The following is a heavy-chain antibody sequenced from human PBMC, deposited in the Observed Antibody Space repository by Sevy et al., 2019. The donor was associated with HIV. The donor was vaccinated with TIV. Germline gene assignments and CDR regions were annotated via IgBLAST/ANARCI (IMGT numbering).Heavy chain of an antibody. J-gene: IGHJ4*02. CDR3: AKRDYSDFDSRAIFDI. D-gene: IGHD4-17*01. CDR2: ISVSGGRT. V-gene: IGHV3-23*01. CDR1: GFTFTSYT. Sequence: GGSLRLSCAASGFTFTSYTMSWVRQAPGKGLEWVSDISVSGGRTYYSDSVKGRFTISRDNSKNTLSLQMSSLRAEDTAEYYCAKRDYSDFDSRAIFDIWGRGTLVTVSS.